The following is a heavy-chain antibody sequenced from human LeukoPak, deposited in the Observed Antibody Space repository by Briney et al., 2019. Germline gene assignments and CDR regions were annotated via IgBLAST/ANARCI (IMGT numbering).Heavy chain of an antibody. CDR3: ATGPSYGYVY. J-gene: IGHJ4*02. CDR2: IKDDGSTT. CDR1: GFTFSSYA. D-gene: IGHD5-18*01. Sequence: GGSLRLSCAASGFTFSSYAMNWVRQAPGKGLVWVSLIKDDGSTTIYADSVKGRFTISRDNAKNTVFLQMNSLRAEDTAVYYCATGPSYGYVYWGQGTLVTVSS. V-gene: IGHV3-74*01.